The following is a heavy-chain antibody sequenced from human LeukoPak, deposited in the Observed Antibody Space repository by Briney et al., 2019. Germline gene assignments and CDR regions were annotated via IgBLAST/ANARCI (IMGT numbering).Heavy chain of an antibody. CDR2: IYYSGST. J-gene: IGHJ4*02. V-gene: IGHV4-59*01. CDR3: ARGCPHGYSCGPYFDY. CDR1: GGSISSYY. Sequence: SETLSLTCTVSGGSISSYYWSWIRQPPGKGLEWIGYIYYSGSTNYNPSLKSRVTISVDTSKNQFSLKLSSVTAADTAVYYCARGCPHGYSCGPYFDYWGQGTLVTVSS. D-gene: IGHD5-18*01.